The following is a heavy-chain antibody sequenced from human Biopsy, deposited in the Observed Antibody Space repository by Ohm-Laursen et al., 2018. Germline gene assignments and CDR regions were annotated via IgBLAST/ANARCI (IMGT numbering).Heavy chain of an antibody. CDR3: PLEGAGFDN. D-gene: IGHD3-10*01. V-gene: IGHV3-73*01. J-gene: IGHJ4*02. Sequence: SLRLSCSASGFTFSVSAVHRVRQASGKGLEWVGRIRSKAKSYATAYAASVTGRFTISRDDSKNTTYLQMNSLKTEDTAVYYCPLEGAGFDNWGQGTLVTVSS. CDR1: GFTFSVSA. CDR2: IRSKAKSYAT.